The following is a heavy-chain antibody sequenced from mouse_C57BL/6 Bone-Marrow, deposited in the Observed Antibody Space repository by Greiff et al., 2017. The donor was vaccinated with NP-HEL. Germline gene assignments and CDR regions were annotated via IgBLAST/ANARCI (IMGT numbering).Heavy chain of an antibody. CDR2: IDPSDSYT. Sequence: VQLQQPGAELVKPGASVKLSCKASGYTFTSYWMQWVKQRPGQGLEWIGEIDPSDSYTNYTQKFQGKATLTVDTSSSTAYMQLSSLTSEDSAVYYCARSGDYYGSSYEDYWGQGTTLTVSS. CDR3: ARSGDYYGSSYEDY. CDR1: GYTFTSYW. J-gene: IGHJ2*01. V-gene: IGHV1-50*01. D-gene: IGHD1-1*01.